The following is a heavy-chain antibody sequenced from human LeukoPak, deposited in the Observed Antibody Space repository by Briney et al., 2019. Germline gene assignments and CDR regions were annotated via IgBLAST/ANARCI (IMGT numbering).Heavy chain of an antibody. CDR1: GFIVSSNY. J-gene: IGHJ4*02. CDR3: ARDGYEFWSGYYHGAYFDH. Sequence: GGSLRLSCVASGFIVSSNYMSWVRQAPGKGLEWVSVIYSGGRTYYADSVKGRFTISRDNSKSTLYLQMNSLRAEDTGVYYCARDGYEFWSGYYHGAYFDHWGQGTLVTVSS. V-gene: IGHV3-53*01. D-gene: IGHD3-3*01. CDR2: IYSGGRT.